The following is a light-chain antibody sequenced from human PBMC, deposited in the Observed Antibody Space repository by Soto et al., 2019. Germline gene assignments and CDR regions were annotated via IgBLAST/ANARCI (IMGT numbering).Light chain of an antibody. CDR3: QQYKNWPPIT. CDR1: QSVNSK. Sequence: LPMTQSPATPAVSLRQRATHSVRASQSVNSKLAWYQPKPGQAPRLIVYGASTRATGIPARFSGSGCGTEFTLTISSLQSGDFAVYYGQQYKNWPPITFGQGTKLDIK. V-gene: IGKV3-15*01. J-gene: IGKJ5*01. CDR2: GAS.